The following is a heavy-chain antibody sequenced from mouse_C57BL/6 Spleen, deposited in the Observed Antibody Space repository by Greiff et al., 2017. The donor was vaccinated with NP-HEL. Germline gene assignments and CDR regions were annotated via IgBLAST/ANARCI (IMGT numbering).Heavy chain of an antibody. D-gene: IGHD2-1*01. CDR3: ARGNHYFDY. J-gene: IGHJ2*01. CDR2: IDPSDSYT. Sequence: VQLQQSGAELVKPGASVKLSCKASGYTFTSYWMQWVKQRPGQGLEWIGEIDPSDSYTNYNQKFKGKATLTVDTSSSTAYMQLSSLTSEDSAVYDCARGNHYFDYWGQGTTLTVSS. CDR1: GYTFTSYW. V-gene: IGHV1-50*01.